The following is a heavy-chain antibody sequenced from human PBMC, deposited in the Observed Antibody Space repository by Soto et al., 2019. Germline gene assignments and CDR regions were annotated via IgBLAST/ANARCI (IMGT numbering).Heavy chain of an antibody. V-gene: IGHV4-59*01. CDR3: ARSVAVPGAHIDY. Sequence: SETLSLTCSVSGGSISGSYWIFIRHSPGKGLEWLGYVYYTGSTNYSPSLRSRVSISVDTSKNEFSLRLSSVTAADTAVYFCARSVAVPGAHIDYWGQGTQVTVSS. CDR2: VYYTGST. CDR1: GGSISGSY. J-gene: IGHJ4*02. D-gene: IGHD6-19*01.